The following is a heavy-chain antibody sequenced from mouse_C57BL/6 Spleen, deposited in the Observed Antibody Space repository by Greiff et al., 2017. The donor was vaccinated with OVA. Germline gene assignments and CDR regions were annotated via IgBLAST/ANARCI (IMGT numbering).Heavy chain of an antibody. D-gene: IGHD3-2*02. J-gene: IGHJ4*01. CDR2: INPYTGGT. V-gene: IGHV1-19*01. Sequence: VQLQQSGPVLVKPGASVKLSCKASGYTFTDYYMHCVQQSHGKSLEWIGVINPYTGGTSYNQKFKGKATLTVDQSSSTAYMERNSLTSEESAAYYGAKGAKATSMDYWGQGTSVTVSS. CDR3: AKGAKATSMDY. CDR1: GYTFTDYY.